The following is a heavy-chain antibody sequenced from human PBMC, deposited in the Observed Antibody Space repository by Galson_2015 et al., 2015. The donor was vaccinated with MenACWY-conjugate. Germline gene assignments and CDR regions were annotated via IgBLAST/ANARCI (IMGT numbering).Heavy chain of an antibody. Sequence: SLRLSCAASGFSFGGYAVDWVRQAPGKELEWVAAISSHGHNTYYADSVKGRFTISRDNSDISLYLQMNSLRAEDAAVCYCERDPGNKDRWDFDYWGQGTLVTVSS. CDR3: ERDPGNKDRWDFDY. CDR1: GFSFGGYA. V-gene: IGHV3-30*04. D-gene: IGHD1-26*01. CDR2: ISSHGHNT. J-gene: IGHJ4*02.